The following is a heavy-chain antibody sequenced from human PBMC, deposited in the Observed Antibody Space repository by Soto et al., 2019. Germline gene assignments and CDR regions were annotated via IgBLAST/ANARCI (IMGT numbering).Heavy chain of an antibody. CDR3: AREGFSSSSSGYYGMDV. CDR2: ISSSGSTV. D-gene: IGHD6-6*01. J-gene: IGHJ6*02. CDR1: GFTFSDYY. Sequence: GGSLRLSCAASGFTFSDYYMSWIRQAPGKGLEWVSYISSSGSTVYYADSVKGRFTISRDNAKNSLYLQMNSLRAEDTAVYYCAREGFSSSSSGYYGMDVWGQGTTVTVSS. V-gene: IGHV3-11*01.